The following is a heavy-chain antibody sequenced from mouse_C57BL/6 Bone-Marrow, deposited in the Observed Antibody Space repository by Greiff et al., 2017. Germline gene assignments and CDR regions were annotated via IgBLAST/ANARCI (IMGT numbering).Heavy chain of an antibody. CDR3: AIPSYDGYYWFAY. J-gene: IGHJ3*01. D-gene: IGHD2-3*01. CDR1: GYTFTTYP. Sequence: VQLQQSGAELVKPGASVKMSCKASGYTFTTYPIEWMKQTHGKSLEWIGNFHPYNDDTKYNEKFKGKATLTVEKSASTVYLELSRLTSDDSAVYYCAIPSYDGYYWFAYWGQGTLVTVSA. CDR2: FHPYNDDT. V-gene: IGHV1-47*01.